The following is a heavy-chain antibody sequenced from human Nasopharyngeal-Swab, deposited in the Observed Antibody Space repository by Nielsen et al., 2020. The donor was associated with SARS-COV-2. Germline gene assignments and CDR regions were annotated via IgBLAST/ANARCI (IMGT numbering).Heavy chain of an antibody. D-gene: IGHD2-15*01. CDR3: VREFEATVATYLYY. CDR1: GFAFSDYS. CDR2: ITSSSSTR. Sequence: GESLNIYCAASGFAFSDYSMDWVRQAPGKGLEWVSYITSSSSTRYYADSVKCRFTVSRDNAKNSLYQQMSSLRDEDTAVYYCVREFEATVATYLYYWGLGTLVTVSS. V-gene: IGHV3-48*02. J-gene: IGHJ4*02.